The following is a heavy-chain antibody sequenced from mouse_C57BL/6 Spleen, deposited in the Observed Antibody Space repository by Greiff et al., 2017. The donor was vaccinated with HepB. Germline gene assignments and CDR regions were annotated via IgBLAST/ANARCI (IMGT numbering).Heavy chain of an antibody. J-gene: IGHJ4*01. D-gene: IGHD2-4*01. CDR2: INPSSGYT. CDR3: ASVYYDYDYAMDY. Sequence: VQLQQSGAELAKPGASVKLSCKASGYTFTSYWMHWVKQRPGQGLEWIGYINPSSGYTKYNQKFKDKATLTADKSSSTAYMQLSSLTYEDSAVYYCASVYYDYDYAMDYWGQGTSVTVSS. V-gene: IGHV1-7*01. CDR1: GYTFTSYW.